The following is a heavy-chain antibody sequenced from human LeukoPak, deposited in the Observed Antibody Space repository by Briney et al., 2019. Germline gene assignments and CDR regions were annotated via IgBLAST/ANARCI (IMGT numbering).Heavy chain of an antibody. Sequence: SETLSLTCTVSGGSISSYYWSWIRQPPGKGLEWIGYIYYSGSTNYNPSLKSRVTISVDTSKNQFSLKLSSVTAADTAVYYCARDGVGRSHWYFDLWGRGTLVTVSS. D-gene: IGHD1-26*01. V-gene: IGHV4-59*12. CDR1: GGSISSYY. J-gene: IGHJ2*01. CDR3: ARDGVGRSHWYFDL. CDR2: IYYSGST.